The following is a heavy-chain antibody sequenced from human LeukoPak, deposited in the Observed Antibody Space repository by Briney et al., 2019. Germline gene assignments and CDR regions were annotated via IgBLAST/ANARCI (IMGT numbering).Heavy chain of an antibody. CDR1: GFSFSNYE. CDR3: AGCRTISCYSAFDF. J-gene: IGHJ3*01. D-gene: IGHD2-2*01. CDR2: ISYTGSTT. Sequence: GGSLRLSCAASGFSFSNYEMNWVRQAPGKGLEWISYISYTGSTTYQPDSVKGRFTISRDSAKNSLYLQMNSLRVEDTAIYYCAGCRTISCYSAFDFWGQGTMVTVSS. V-gene: IGHV3-48*03.